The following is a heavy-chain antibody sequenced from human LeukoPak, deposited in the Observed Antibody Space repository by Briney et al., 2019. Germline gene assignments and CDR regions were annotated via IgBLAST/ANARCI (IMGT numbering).Heavy chain of an antibody. J-gene: IGHJ4*02. CDR3: ARSARLVVAATNFDY. CDR2: INPNSGGT. D-gene: IGHD2-15*01. V-gene: IGHV1-2*02. CDR1: GYTFTGYY. Sequence: GASVKVSCKASGYTFTGYYMHWVRQAPGQGLEWMGWINPNSGGTNYAQKFQGRVTMTRDTSISTAYMELSRLRSDDTAVYYCARSARLVVAATNFDYWGQGTLVTVSS.